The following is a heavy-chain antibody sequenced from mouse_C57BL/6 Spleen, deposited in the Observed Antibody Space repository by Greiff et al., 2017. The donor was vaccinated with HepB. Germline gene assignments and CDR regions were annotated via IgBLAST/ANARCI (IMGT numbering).Heavy chain of an antibody. CDR3: AREGGISLYFDY. CDR2: INPSNGGT. Sequence: QVQLKQPGTELVKPGASVKLSCKASGYTFTSYWMHWVKQRPGQGLEWIGNINPSNGGTNYNEKFKSKATLTVDKSSSTAYMQLSSLTSEDSAVYYCAREGGISLYFDYWGQGTTLTVSS. J-gene: IGHJ2*01. D-gene: IGHD1-1*02. CDR1: GYTFTSYW. V-gene: IGHV1-53*01.